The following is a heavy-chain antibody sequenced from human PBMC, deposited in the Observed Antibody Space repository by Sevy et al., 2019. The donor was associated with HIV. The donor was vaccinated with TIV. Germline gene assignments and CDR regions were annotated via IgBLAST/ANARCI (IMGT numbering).Heavy chain of an antibody. CDR3: ARERKMYDSSGYYFHFDY. V-gene: IGHV3-48*02. CDR1: GFTFSSYS. CDR2: ISRSSSTI. J-gene: IGHJ4*02. D-gene: IGHD3-22*01. Sequence: GGSLRLSCAASGFTFSSYSMNWVRQAPGKGLEWVSYISRSSSTIYYADSVKGRFTISTDNAKNSLYLQMNSLRDEDTAVYYCARERKMYDSSGYYFHFDYWGQGTLVTVSS.